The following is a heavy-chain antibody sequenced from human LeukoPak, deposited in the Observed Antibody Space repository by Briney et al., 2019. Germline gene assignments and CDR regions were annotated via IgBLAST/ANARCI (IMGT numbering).Heavy chain of an antibody. CDR2: IHYTGAT. D-gene: IGHD3-9*01. CDR3: TRGNILSGYCFDF. V-gene: IGHV4-34*01. J-gene: IGHJ4*02. CDR1: GGSISGYY. Sequence: NPSETLSLTCAVYGGSISGYYWSWIRQPPGKGLEWVGEIHYTGATSYNPSLKSRATISIETSKNQVSLRLSSVTAADTAVYYCTRGNILSGYCFDFWGQGALVTASS.